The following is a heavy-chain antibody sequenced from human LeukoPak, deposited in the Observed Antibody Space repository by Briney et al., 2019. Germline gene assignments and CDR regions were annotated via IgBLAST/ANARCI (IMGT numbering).Heavy chain of an antibody. J-gene: IGHJ6*03. CDR1: GGTFSSYA. Sequence: SVKVSCKASGGTFSSYAISWVRQAPGQGLEWMGGTIPIFGTANYAQKFQGRVTITADKSTSTAYMELSSLRSEDTAVYYCARARVYDFWSGYSKLNYYYYMDVWGKGTTVTVSS. CDR2: TIPIFGTA. V-gene: IGHV1-69*06. CDR3: ARARVYDFWSGYSKLNYYYYMDV. D-gene: IGHD3-3*01.